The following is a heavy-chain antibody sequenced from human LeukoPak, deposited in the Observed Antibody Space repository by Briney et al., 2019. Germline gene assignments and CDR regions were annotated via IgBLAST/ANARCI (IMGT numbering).Heavy chain of an antibody. D-gene: IGHD3-3*01. CDR2: ISGSGGST. J-gene: IGHJ4*02. Sequence: GGSLRLSCAASGFTFSSYAMSWVRQAPGKGLEWVSAISGSGGSTYYPDSVKGRFTISRDNSKNTLYLQMNSLRAEDTAVYYCAKDENYDFWSGYSLVDYWGQGTLVTVSS. V-gene: IGHV3-23*01. CDR3: AKDENYDFWSGYSLVDY. CDR1: GFTFSSYA.